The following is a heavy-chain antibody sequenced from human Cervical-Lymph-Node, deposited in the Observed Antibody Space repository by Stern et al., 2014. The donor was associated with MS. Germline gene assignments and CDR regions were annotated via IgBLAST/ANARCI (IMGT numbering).Heavy chain of an antibody. D-gene: IGHD3-22*01. CDR1: GFTFNKYA. CDR3: AKQYFDSSGYSYYYGMDV. Sequence: EVQLVESGGDLVQPGGSLRLSCAASGFTFNKYAMNWVRQAPGKGLEWVSTISGSSSSIYYADSVKGRFAISRDNSENTLYLQMHSLRAEDTAIYYCAKQYFDSSGYSYYYGMDVWGQGTTVTVSS. J-gene: IGHJ6*02. V-gene: IGHV3-23*04. CDR2: ISGSSSSI.